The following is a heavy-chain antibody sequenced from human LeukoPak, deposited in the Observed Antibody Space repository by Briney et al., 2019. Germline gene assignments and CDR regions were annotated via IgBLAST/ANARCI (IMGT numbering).Heavy chain of an antibody. CDR2: ISYDGSNK. V-gene: IGHV3-30*03. CDR3: ASRPEWELLGLLEVIDY. CDR1: GFTFSTYG. Sequence: PGGSLRLSCAASGFTFSTYGIHWVRQAPGKGLEWVAVISYDGSNKYYADSVKGRFTISRDNSKNTLYLQMNSLRAEDTAVYYCASRPEWELLGLLEVIDYWGQGTLVTVSS. J-gene: IGHJ4*02. D-gene: IGHD1-26*01.